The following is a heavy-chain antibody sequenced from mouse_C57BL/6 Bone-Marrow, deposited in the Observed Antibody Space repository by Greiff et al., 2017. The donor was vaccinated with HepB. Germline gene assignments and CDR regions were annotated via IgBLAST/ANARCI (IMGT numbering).Heavy chain of an antibody. CDR2: IDPSDSYT. D-gene: IGHD1-1*01. V-gene: IGHV1-59*01. J-gene: IGHJ4*01. CDR3: ARKFLLNTVVSYYAMDY. Sequence: QVQLQQPGAELVRPGTSVKLSCKASGYTFTSYWMHWVKQRPGQGLEWIGVIDPSDSYTNYNQKFKGKATLTVDTSSSTAYMQLSSLTSEDSAVYYCARKFLLNTVVSYYAMDYWGQGTSVTVSS. CDR1: GYTFTSYW.